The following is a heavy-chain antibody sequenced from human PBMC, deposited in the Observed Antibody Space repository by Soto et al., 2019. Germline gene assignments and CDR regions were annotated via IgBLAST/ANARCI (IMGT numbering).Heavy chain of an antibody. J-gene: IGHJ5*02. D-gene: IGHD4-17*01. CDR2: IIADNGNT. Sequence: EASVKVSCKASGYTFTNYAVHWLRQAPGQRLEWMGWIIADNGNTKYSQKFQGRVTITRDTSASTAYMYLSSLRSEDTAVYYCARRGTTVLPKDWFDPWRPGTLVTVS. V-gene: IGHV1-3*01. CDR1: GYTFTNYA. CDR3: ARRGTTVLPKDWFDP.